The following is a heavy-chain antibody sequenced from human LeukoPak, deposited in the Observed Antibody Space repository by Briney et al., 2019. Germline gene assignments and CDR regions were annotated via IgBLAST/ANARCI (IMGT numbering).Heavy chain of an antibody. V-gene: IGHV3-30*18. CDR3: AKGDYYDNVLDY. D-gene: IGHD3-22*01. CDR2: ISYDGSNK. CDR1: GFTFSSYG. J-gene: IGHJ4*02. Sequence: GGSLRLSCAASGFTFSSYGMHWVRQAPGKGLEWVAVISYDGSNKYYADSVKGRFTISRDNSKNTLYLQMSSLRAEDTAVYYCAKGDYYDNVLDYWGQGTLVTVSS.